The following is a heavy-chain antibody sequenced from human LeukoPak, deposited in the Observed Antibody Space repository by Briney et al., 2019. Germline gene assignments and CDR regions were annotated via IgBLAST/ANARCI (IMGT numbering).Heavy chain of an antibody. V-gene: IGHV4-34*01. Sequence: SETLSLTCAVYGGSSSGYYWSWIRQPPGKGLEWIGEINHSGSTNYNPSLKSRVTISVDTSKNQFSLKLSSVTAADTAVYYCASEGRSGSYSDWGQGTLVTVSS. CDR1: GGSSSGYY. D-gene: IGHD3-10*01. CDR2: INHSGST. CDR3: ASEGRSGSYSD. J-gene: IGHJ4*02.